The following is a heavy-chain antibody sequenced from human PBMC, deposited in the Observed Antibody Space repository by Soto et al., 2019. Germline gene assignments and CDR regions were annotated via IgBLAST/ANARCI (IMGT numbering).Heavy chain of an antibody. V-gene: IGHV3-7*04. CDR2: INEDGSER. D-gene: IGHD6-19*01. Sequence: EVQLVESGGGLVQPGGSLRLSCTASKFTFSTYCMTWVRQAPGNGLEWVANINEDGSERHYVDSVKGRFTISRDNAKNSLYQQMDGLTAEDTAVYYCARDLEGVAGTPLTFDPWGQGTLVTVSS. CDR1: KFTFSTYC. J-gene: IGHJ5*02. CDR3: ARDLEGVAGTPLTFDP.